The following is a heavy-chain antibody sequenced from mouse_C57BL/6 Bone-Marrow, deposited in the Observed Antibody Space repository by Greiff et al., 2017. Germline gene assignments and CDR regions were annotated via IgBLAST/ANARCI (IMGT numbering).Heavy chain of an antibody. CDR3: ARDPYYGSSDYYAMDY. V-gene: IGHV1-55*01. Sequence: QVQLQQPGAELVKPGASVKMSCKASGYTFTSYWITWVKQRPGQGLEWIGDIYPGSGSTNYNEKFKSKATLTVDTSSSTAYMQLSSLTSEDSAVYYCARDPYYGSSDYYAMDYWGQGTTLTVSS. D-gene: IGHD1-1*01. CDR2: IYPGSGST. J-gene: IGHJ2*01. CDR1: GYTFTSYW.